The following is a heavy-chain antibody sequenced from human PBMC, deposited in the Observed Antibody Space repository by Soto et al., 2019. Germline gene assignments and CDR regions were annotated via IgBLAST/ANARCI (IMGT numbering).Heavy chain of an antibody. J-gene: IGHJ4*02. Sequence: PGGSLRLSCAASGFTFSSYWMNWVRQAPGKRLEWVANINQDGNEDNLLDSVKGRFTISRDNAKNSLFLQMNSLRVDDTAVYYCARTGDGHHDFLDYWGQGALVTVSS. CDR3: ARTGDGHHDFLDY. CDR2: INQDGNED. V-gene: IGHV3-7*01. CDR1: GFTFSSYW. D-gene: IGHD1-1*01.